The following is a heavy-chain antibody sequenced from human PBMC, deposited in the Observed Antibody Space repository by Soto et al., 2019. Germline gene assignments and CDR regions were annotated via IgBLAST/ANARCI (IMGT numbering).Heavy chain of an antibody. CDR3: ARGVTDKNYWCYFDY. CDR1: GFTFNSHT. V-gene: IGHV3-30-3*01. D-gene: IGHD2-8*02. CDR2: VSDDGNSK. J-gene: IGHJ4*02. Sequence: GGSLRLSCAASGFTFNSHTLHWVRRAPGRGLEWLAVVSDDGNSKNYADSVKGRFTVSRDNSKNTLYLQMDSLRSEDTAVYYCARGVTDKNYWCYFDYWGQGNLVNVS.